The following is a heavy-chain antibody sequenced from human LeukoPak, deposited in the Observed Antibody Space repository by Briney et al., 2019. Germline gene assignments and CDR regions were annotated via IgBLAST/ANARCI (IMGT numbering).Heavy chain of an antibody. Sequence: PSETLSLTCAVYGGSFSGYYWSWIRRPPGKGLEWIGEINHSGSTNYNPSLKSRVTISVDTSKNQFSLKLSSVTAADTAVYYCARGRGDIVVVPAAGYWGQGTLVTVSS. D-gene: IGHD2-2*01. CDR1: GGSFSGYY. CDR2: INHSGST. V-gene: IGHV4-34*01. J-gene: IGHJ4*02. CDR3: ARGRGDIVVVPAAGY.